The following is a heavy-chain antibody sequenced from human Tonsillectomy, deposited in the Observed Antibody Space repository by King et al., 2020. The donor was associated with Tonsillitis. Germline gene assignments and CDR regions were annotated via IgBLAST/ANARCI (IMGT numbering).Heavy chain of an antibody. D-gene: IGHD4-17*01. CDR1: GFTFSSYA. V-gene: IGHV3-30-3*01. J-gene: IGHJ4*02. Sequence: VQLVQSGGGVVQPGRSLRLSCAASGFTFSSYAMHWVRQAPGKGLEWVAVISFDGSNKYYADSVKGRFTISRDNPKNTLYLQMNSLRAEDTAVYYCARDQSGFGDYYFDSWGQGTLVTVSS. CDR2: ISFDGSNK. CDR3: ARDQSGFGDYYFDS.